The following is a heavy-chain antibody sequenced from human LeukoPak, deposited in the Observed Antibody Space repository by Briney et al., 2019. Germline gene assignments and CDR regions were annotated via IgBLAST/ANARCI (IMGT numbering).Heavy chain of an antibody. V-gene: IGHV3-74*01. CDR3: TRVQAGRSGLMDV. D-gene: IGHD2-8*02. J-gene: IGHJ6*02. CDR1: GFSLSGYW. Sequence: GSLRLSCAASGFSLSGYWMHWVRQAPGKGLVWVSRISSEGSGTTYADSVKGRFTISRDNSKNTLYLQMNSLRDEDAAVYHCTRVQAGRSGLMDVWGRGTTVTVSS. CDR2: ISSEGSGT.